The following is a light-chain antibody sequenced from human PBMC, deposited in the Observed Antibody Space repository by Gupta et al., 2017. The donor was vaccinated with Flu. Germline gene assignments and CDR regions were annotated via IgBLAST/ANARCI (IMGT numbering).Light chain of an antibody. CDR2: AAS. Sequence: DIHMTQSPSSVSASVGDRVTITCRASQDISSWLAWYQHKPGKAPRLLIYAASTLQRGVQSRFSGSGSGTDFTLTINSLQPEDVATYYCQQANTFLRALTFGGGTKV. V-gene: IGKV1-12*01. CDR3: QQANTFLRALT. J-gene: IGKJ4*01. CDR1: QDISSW.